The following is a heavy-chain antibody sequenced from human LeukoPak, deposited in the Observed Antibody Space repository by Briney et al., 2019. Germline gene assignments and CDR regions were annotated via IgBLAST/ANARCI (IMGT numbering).Heavy chain of an antibody. CDR1: GGSFSGYY. D-gene: IGHD2-2*01. J-gene: IGHJ6*02. V-gene: IGHV4-34*01. CDR3: ARGNTSPYGMDV. CDR2: INHSGST. Sequence: PPETLSLTCAVYGGSFSGYYWSWIRQPPGKGLEWIGEINHSGSTNYNPSLKSRVTISVDTSKNQFSLKLSSVTAADTAVYYCARGNTSPYGMDVWGQGTTVTVSS.